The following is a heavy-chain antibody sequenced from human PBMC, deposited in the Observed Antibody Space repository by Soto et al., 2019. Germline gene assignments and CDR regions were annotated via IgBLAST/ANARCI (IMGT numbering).Heavy chain of an antibody. D-gene: IGHD6-13*01. V-gene: IGHV4-39*01. CDR1: GGSISSSSYF. J-gene: IGHJ4*02. CDR3: ARLQQQLVL. Sequence: SETLSLTCTVSGGSISSSSYFWGWIRQPPGKGLEWIGTIYYSGSTYSNPSLKSRVTISVDTSKNQFSLELNFATAADTAVYYCARLQQQLVLWGQGTLVTVSS. CDR2: IYYSGST.